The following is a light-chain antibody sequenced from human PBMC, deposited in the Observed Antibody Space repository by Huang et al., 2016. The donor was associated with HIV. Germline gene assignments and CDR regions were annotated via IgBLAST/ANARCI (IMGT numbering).Light chain of an antibody. CDR3: QQYYTVPWT. CDR2: WES. J-gene: IGKJ1*01. V-gene: IGKV4-1*01. CDR1: QSLLSRSNNKNH. Sequence: DIVLTQSPHSLAVSLGERATINCKSSQSLLSRSNNKNHLVWYQQKPGQPPKLLMYWESTRESGVPDRISASGSGTDFTLTISSLQAEDVAVDYCQQYYTVPWTFGQGTKVEI.